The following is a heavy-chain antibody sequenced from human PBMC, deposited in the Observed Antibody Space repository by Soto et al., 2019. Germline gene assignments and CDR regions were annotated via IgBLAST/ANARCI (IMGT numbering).Heavy chain of an antibody. CDR3: VRDRGSALMVYAIGGPYYYGMDF. Sequence: GGSLRLSCAASGFTFSSYAMHWVRQAPGKGLEWVAVISYDGSNKYYADSVKGRFTISRDNSKNTLYLQMNSLRAEDTAVYYCVRDRGSALMVYAIGGPYYYGMDFWGQGTTVTVSS. D-gene: IGHD2-8*01. J-gene: IGHJ6*02. CDR2: ISYDGSNK. V-gene: IGHV3-30-3*01. CDR1: GFTFSSYA.